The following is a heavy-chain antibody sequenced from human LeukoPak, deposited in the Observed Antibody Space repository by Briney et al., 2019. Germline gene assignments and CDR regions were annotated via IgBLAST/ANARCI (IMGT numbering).Heavy chain of an antibody. Sequence: PSETLSLTCTVSGGSISSYYWSWIRQPPGKGLEWIGNIYYSGSTNYNPSLKSRVTISVDTSKNQFSLKLNSVTAADTAVYYCAREIPVTTSWSRNDMDVWGKGTTVTVSS. CDR1: GGSISSYY. CDR2: IYYSGST. V-gene: IGHV4-59*01. J-gene: IGHJ6*03. D-gene: IGHD4-11*01. CDR3: AREIPVTTSWSRNDMDV.